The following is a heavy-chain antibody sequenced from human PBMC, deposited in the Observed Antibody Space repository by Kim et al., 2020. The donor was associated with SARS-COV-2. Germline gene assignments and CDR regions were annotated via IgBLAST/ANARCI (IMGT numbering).Heavy chain of an antibody. V-gene: IGHV1-8*01. Sequence: ASVKVSCKASGYTFTSYDINWVRQATGQGLEWMGWMNPNSGNTGYAQKFQGRVTMTRNTSISTAYMELSSLRSEDTAVYYCARDAFTYYDYIWGSYRTTGGFDPWGQGTLVTVSS. J-gene: IGHJ5*02. CDR2: MNPNSGNT. CDR3: ARDAFTYYDYIWGSYRTTGGFDP. D-gene: IGHD3-16*02. CDR1: GYTFTSYD.